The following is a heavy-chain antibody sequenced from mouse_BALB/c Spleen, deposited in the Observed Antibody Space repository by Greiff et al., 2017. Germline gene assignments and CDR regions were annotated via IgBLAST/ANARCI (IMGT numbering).Heavy chain of an antibody. J-gene: IGHJ4*01. CDR2: ISSGSSTI. V-gene: IGHV5-17*02. CDR3: ARYTYYAMDY. Sequence: EGQRVESGGGLVQPGGSRKLSCAASGFTFSSFGMHWVRQAPEKGLEWVAYISSGSSTIYYADTVKGRFTISRDNPKNTLFLQMTSLRSEDTAMYYCARYTYYAMDYWGQGTSVTVSS. CDR1: GFTFSSFG.